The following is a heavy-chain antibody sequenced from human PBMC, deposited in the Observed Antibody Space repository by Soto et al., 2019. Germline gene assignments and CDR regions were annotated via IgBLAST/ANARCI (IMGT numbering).Heavy chain of an antibody. CDR2: IYHSGST. CDR3: ARDLGRTHYYYYYGMDV. J-gene: IGHJ6*02. CDR1: GYSISSGYY. Sequence: SETLSLTCAVSGYSISSGYYWGWIRQPPGKGLEWIGSIYHSGSTYYNPSLKSRVTISVDTSKNQFSLKLSSVTAADTAVYYCARDLGRTHYYYYYGMDVWGQGTTVTVAS. V-gene: IGHV4-38-2*02. D-gene: IGHD7-27*01.